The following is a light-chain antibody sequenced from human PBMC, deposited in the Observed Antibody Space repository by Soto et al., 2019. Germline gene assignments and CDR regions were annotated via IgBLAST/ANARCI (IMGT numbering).Light chain of an antibody. CDR2: GAS. CDR1: QSVSSN. Sequence: EIVMTQSPATLSVSPGERATLSCRASQSVSSNLAWYQQKLGQDPRLLIYGASARATGIPARFSGSGSETEFTLTISSLQSEDFAVCYCQQYQSWPLTFGGGTKVEIK. CDR3: QQYQSWPLT. J-gene: IGKJ4*01. V-gene: IGKV3-15*01.